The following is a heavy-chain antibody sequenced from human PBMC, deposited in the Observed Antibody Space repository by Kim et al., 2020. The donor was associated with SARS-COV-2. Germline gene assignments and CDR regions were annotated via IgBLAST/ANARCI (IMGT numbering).Heavy chain of an antibody. Sequence: YDDSVKGRVTPSRDTDKNSLYLQMNSLRAEDTAVYYCARAYSRGWAYFDYWGQGALVTVSS. CDR3: ARAYSRGWAYFDY. J-gene: IGHJ4*02. V-gene: IGHV3-21*01. D-gene: IGHD6-19*01.